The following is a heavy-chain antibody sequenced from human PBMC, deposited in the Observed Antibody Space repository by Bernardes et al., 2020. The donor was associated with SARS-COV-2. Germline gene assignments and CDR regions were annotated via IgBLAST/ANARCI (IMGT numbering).Heavy chain of an antibody. V-gene: IGHV4-59*08. CDR2: IYYSGST. CDR1: GGSISSYY. CDR3: ARTVGVYYGSGSYPYGMDV. J-gene: IGHJ6*02. Sequence: SETLSLTCTVSGGSISSYYWSWIRQPPGKGLEWIGYIYYSGSTNYNPSLKSRVTISVDTSKNQFSLKLSSVTAADTAVYYCARTVGVYYGSGSYPYGMDVWGQGTTVTVSS. D-gene: IGHD3-10*01.